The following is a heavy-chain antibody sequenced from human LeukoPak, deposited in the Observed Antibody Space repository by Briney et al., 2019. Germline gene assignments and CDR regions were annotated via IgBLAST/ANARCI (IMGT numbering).Heavy chain of an antibody. J-gene: IGHJ5*02. CDR2: IYYSGST. Sequence: PSETLSLTCTVSGGSISSYYWSWIRQPPGKGLEWIGHIYYSGSTNYNPSLKSRVTISVDTSKNQFSLKLSSVTAADTAVYYCARGGSSSLHWFDPWGQGTLVTVSS. D-gene: IGHD6-13*01. V-gene: IGHV4-59*01. CDR3: ARGGSSSLHWFDP. CDR1: GGSISSYY.